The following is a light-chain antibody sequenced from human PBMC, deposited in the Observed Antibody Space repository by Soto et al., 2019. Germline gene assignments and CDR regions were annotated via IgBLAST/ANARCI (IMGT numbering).Light chain of an antibody. J-gene: IGLJ1*01. CDR1: KNDIGVYDF. CDR2: EVV. CDR3: QSYAGSNTYV. V-gene: IGLV2-8*01. Sequence: QSVLTQPPSASGSPGQSVTISCTGTKNDIGVYDFVSWYQHHPGKAPRLIIYEVVQRPSGVPDRVSGSKSGNTASLTVSGLQAADEADYFCQSYAGSNTYVFGSGTKVTVL.